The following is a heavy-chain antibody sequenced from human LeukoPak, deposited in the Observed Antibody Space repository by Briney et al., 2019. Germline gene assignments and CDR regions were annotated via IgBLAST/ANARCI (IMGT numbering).Heavy chain of an antibody. CDR3: ARGYSGSYYIRY. D-gene: IGHD1-26*01. CDR1: GYTFTGYY. V-gene: IGHV1-2*06. CDR2: INPNSGGT. J-gene: IGHJ4*02. Sequence: GASVKVYCKASGYTFTGYYMHWVRQAPGQGLEWMGRINPNSGGTNYAQKFQGRVTMTRDTSISTAYMELSRLRSDDTAVYYCARGYSGSYYIRYWGQGTLVTVSS.